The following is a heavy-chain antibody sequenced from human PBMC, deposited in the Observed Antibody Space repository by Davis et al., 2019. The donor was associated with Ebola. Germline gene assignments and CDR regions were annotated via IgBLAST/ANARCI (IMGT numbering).Heavy chain of an antibody. CDR1: GYTFTSYY. CDR2: INPSGCST. D-gene: IGHD3-10*01. V-gene: IGHV1-46*01. Sequence: ASLQVSCKASGYTFTSYYMHWVRQAPGQGLEWMGIINPSGCSTSYAQKFQGRVTMTRETSTSTVYMELSSLRSEDTAVYYCARSWDYYGMDVWGQGTTVTVSS. CDR3: ARSWDYYGMDV. J-gene: IGHJ6*02.